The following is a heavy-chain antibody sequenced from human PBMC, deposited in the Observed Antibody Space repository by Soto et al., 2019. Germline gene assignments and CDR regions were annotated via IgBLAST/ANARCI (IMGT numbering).Heavy chain of an antibody. CDR2: INPGGGST. CDR3: ARPVSPRESGYHFGMDV. Sequence: QVQLVQSGAEVKKPVASVKLSCKASGYTFTSYYIHWVRQAPGHVLELMAIINPGGGSTDYAQKFQGRVTLTSDTSTSTVHMELSSLRYEDTAVYYCARPVSPRESGYHFGMDVWGQGTTVTVSS. CDR1: GYTFTSYY. J-gene: IGHJ6*02. V-gene: IGHV1-46*01. D-gene: IGHD4-17*01.